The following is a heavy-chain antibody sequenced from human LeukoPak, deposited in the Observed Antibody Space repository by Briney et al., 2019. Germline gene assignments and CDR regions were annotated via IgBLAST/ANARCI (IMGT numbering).Heavy chain of an antibody. D-gene: IGHD6-13*01. Sequence: SEPLSLPCTLSGRPNSSYYWRWIRQPAGKGREWIGRIYTSGSTNYNPSLKSRVTMSVDTSKNQFSLKLSSVTAADTAVYYWARYSSSSYFDYWGQGTLVTVSS. CDR2: IYTSGST. CDR3: ARYSSSSYFDY. J-gene: IGHJ4*02. V-gene: IGHV4-4*07. CDR1: GRPNSSYY.